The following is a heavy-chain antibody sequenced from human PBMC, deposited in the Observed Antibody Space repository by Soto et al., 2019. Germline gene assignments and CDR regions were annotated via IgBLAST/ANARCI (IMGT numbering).Heavy chain of an antibody. D-gene: IGHD6-13*01. Sequence: PGGSLRLSCAASGFTFSSYAMSWVRQAPGKGLEWVSAISGSGGSTYYADSVKGRFTISRDNSKNTLYLQMNSLRAEDTAVYYCAKRFGSSWYPRFYYYYGMDVWGQGTTVTVSS. CDR1: GFTFSSYA. CDR3: AKRFGSSWYPRFYYYYGMDV. V-gene: IGHV3-23*01. J-gene: IGHJ6*02. CDR2: ISGSGGST.